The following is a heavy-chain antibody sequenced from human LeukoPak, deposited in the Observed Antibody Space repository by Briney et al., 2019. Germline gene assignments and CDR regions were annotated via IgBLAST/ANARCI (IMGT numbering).Heavy chain of an antibody. J-gene: IGHJ4*02. V-gene: IGHV4-38-2*02. CDR3: AREGYDISTGYFNDY. Sequence: SETLSLTCTVSGYSISSGYYWGWIRQPPGKGLEWIGSIYHSGSTYYNPSLKSRVTISEDTSRNQFSLKLNSVTAADTAVYFCAREGYDISTGYFNDYWGQGTLVTVSS. D-gene: IGHD3-9*01. CDR2: IYHSGST. CDR1: GYSISSGYY.